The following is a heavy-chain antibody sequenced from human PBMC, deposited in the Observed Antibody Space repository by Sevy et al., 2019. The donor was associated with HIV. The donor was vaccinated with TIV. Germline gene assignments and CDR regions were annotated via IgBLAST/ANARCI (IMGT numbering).Heavy chain of an antibody. V-gene: IGHV4-39*01. CDR2: IFYSGNT. CDR1: GGSIDRNSYH. D-gene: IGHD3-22*01. Sequence: SETLSLTCTVSGGSIDRNSYHWGWIRQPPGKGLEWIGSIFYSGNTYYNPSLRSRVSISEDASNNQFSLKLSSVTAADTAVYYCARFGPEAYYYDSSGYFFDYWGQGTLVTVSS. J-gene: IGHJ4*02. CDR3: ARFGPEAYYYDSSGYFFDY.